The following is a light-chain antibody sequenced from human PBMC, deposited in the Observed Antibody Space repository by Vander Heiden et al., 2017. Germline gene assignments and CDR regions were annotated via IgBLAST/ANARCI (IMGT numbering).Light chain of an antibody. Sequence: SDLTQPRSVSGTPGRSVTISCAGSSSAVGGYTYVSWYQQHPGKAPKLMIYDVSKRPSGVPDRFSGSKSGNTASLTISGLQAEDEADYYCCSYAGSYTYVFGTGTKVTVL. CDR1: SSAVGGYTY. V-gene: IGLV2-11*01. CDR3: CSYAGSYTYV. CDR2: DVS. J-gene: IGLJ1*01.